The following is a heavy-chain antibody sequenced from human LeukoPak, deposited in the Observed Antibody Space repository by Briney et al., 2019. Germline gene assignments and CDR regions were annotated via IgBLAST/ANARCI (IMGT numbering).Heavy chain of an antibody. CDR3: AKGLRWIDY. Sequence: GGSLRLSCAASGFTFDDYAMHWVRQAPGKGLEWVSGISWNSGSIGYADSVKGRFTISRDNAKNSLYLQMNSLRAEDTALYYCAKGLRWIDYWGQGTLVTVSS. V-gene: IGHV3-9*01. CDR1: GFTFDDYA. CDR2: ISWNSGSI. J-gene: IGHJ4*02. D-gene: IGHD5-24*01.